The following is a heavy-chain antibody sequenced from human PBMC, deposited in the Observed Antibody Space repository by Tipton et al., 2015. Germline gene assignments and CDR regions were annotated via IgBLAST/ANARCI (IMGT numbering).Heavy chain of an antibody. CDR3: AKSDPPPFSFRAVAAAMYYYYRMDV. CDR2: IRGRGNST. CDR1: GFTFSSHE. J-gene: IGHJ6*02. D-gene: IGHD2-2*01. V-gene: IGHV3-23*01. Sequence: YLRLSCAGSGFTFSSHELNWVSQAPGKGLERGSGIRGRGNSTNYADSVKGRFTISRDNTKNALFMQMTSLRAEDTAVHYCAKSDPPPFSFRAVAAAMYYYYRMDVWTQGTAVTVTS.